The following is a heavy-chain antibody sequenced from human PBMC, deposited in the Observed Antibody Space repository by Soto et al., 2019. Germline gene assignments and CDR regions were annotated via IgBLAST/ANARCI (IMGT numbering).Heavy chain of an antibody. J-gene: IGHJ5*02. Sequence: ASVKVSCKASGYTFTSYGISWVRQAPGQGLEWMGIISAYNGNTNYAQKFQGRVTMTRDTSTSTVYMELSSLRSEDTAVYYCARDFGASRPMYWFDPWGQGTLVTVSS. CDR3: ARDFGASRPMYWFDP. V-gene: IGHV1-18*01. D-gene: IGHD3-16*01. CDR1: GYTFTSYG. CDR2: ISAYNGNT.